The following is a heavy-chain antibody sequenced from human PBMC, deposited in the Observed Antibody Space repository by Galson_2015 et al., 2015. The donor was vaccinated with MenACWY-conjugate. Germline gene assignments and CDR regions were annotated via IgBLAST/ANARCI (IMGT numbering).Heavy chain of an antibody. CDR2: ISTCDSDT. D-gene: IGHD5-18*01. CDR1: GGGFSMYK. Sequence: GAAAKRLGESLKLSRKGSGGGFSMYKGGWGCHVPGQALVRLGIISTCDSDTRYSQSFQGQVTISAAKSSDLAYLQCTSLKASDTAVYWCARTAYSYVSPFDYWGHGTLVTVSS. CDR3: ARTAYSYVSPFDY. J-gene: IGHJ4*01. V-gene: IGHV5-51*01.